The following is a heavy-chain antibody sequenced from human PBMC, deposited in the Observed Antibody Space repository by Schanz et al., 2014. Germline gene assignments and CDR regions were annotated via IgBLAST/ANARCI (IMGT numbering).Heavy chain of an antibody. J-gene: IGHJ2*01. CDR2: LYTGGST. D-gene: IGHD3-9*01. CDR3: ARTSQAGWVPIFYWNFDL. Sequence: EVQLVESGGGVVQPGGSLRLSCAASGFTVSTNYMTWVRQAPGKGLECVSVLYTGGSTFYAESVRGRFFISRDSSKNTLFLHMNSLKAEDTAVYYCARTSQAGWVPIFYWNFDLWGRGALVTVSS. CDR1: GFTVSTNY. V-gene: IGHV3-66*01.